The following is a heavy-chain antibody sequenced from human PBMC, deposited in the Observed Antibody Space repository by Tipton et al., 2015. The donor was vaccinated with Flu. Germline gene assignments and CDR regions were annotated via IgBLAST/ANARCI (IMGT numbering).Heavy chain of an antibody. CDR3: AREVVVSGTPYYFDS. J-gene: IGHJ4*02. D-gene: IGHD2-21*01. CDR1: GFTFSHYW. Sequence: SLRLSCATSGFTFSHYWMNWVRQAPGKGLEWVSVILSGGSTYYAGSVKGRFTISRDISKNILYLQMKSLRVEDTAVYFCAREVVVSGTPYYFDSWGQGTLVTVSS. CDR2: ILSGGST. V-gene: IGHV3-66*01.